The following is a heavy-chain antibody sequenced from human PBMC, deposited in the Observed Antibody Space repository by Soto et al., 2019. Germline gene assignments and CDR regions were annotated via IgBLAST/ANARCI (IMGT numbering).Heavy chain of an antibody. J-gene: IGHJ4*02. D-gene: IGHD3-3*01. V-gene: IGHV3-23*01. Sequence: GGSLRLSCAASGLTFSSYAMSWVRQAPGKGLEWVSHISNSGRSTKYADSVKGRFTISRDNSKNTLYLQMNSLRAEDTAIYYCAKDALAYYDFWSWGEGTLVTVSS. CDR2: ISNSGRST. CDR3: AKDALAYYDFWS. CDR1: GLTFSSYA.